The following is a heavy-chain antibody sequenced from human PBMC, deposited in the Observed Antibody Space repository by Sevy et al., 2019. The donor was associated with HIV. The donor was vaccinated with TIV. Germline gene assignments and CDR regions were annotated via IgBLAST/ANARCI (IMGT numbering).Heavy chain of an antibody. Sequence: ASVKVSCKASGYTFTSYDINWVRQATGQGLEWMGWMNPNSGNTGYAQMFQGRVTMTRNTSISTAYMELSSLRSEDTAVYYCARGTTGTTGRGYYYYGMDVWGQGTTVTVSS. CDR3: ARGTTGTTGRGYYYYGMDV. V-gene: IGHV1-8*01. J-gene: IGHJ6*02. CDR2: MNPNSGNT. D-gene: IGHD1-1*01. CDR1: GYTFTSYD.